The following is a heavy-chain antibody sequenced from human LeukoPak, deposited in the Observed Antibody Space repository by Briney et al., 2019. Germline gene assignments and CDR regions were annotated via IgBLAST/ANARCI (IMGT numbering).Heavy chain of an antibody. J-gene: IGHJ4*02. CDR3: AVKSDYYGSGSYYMYYFDY. CDR1: GYTFTSYG. CDR2: ISAYNGNT. D-gene: IGHD3-10*01. Sequence: GASVKVSCKASGYTFTSYGISWVRQAPGQGLEWMGWISAYNGNTNYAQKLQGRVTITTDESTSTAYMELSSLRSEDTAVYYCAVKSDYYGSGSYYMYYFDYWGQGTLVTVSS. V-gene: IGHV1-18*01.